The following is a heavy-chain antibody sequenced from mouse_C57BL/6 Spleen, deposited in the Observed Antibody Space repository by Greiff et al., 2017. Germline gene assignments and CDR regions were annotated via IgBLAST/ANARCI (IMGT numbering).Heavy chain of an antibody. J-gene: IGHJ1*03. CDR2: IRNKANGYTT. Sequence: EVHLVESGGGLVQPGGSLSLSCAASGFTFTDYYMSWVRQPPGKALEWLGFIRNKANGYTTEYSASVKGRFTISRDNSQSILYLQMNALRAEDSATYYCARYGLGYWYFDVWGTGTTVTVSS. CDR1: GFTFTDYY. CDR3: ARYGLGYWYFDV. V-gene: IGHV7-3*01. D-gene: IGHD3-3*01.